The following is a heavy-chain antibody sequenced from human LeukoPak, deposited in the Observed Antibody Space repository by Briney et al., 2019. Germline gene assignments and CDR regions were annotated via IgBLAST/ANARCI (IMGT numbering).Heavy chain of an antibody. D-gene: IGHD3-9*01. J-gene: IGHJ6*02. CDR1: GYTFTIYY. CDR2: INLSGGST. V-gene: IGHV1-46*01. Sequence: ASVKVSCKASGYTFTIYYMHWVRHAPGQGLEWMGIINLSGGSTSYAQKFQGRVTITRDTSTSTVYMELSSLRSEDTAVYYCARGINLRYPGPGMDVWGQGTTVTVSS. CDR3: ARGINLRYPGPGMDV.